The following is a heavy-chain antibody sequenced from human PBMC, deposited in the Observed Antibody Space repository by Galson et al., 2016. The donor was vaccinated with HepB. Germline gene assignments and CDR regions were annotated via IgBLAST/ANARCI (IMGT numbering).Heavy chain of an antibody. V-gene: IGHV2-5*02. J-gene: IGHJ6*02. Sequence: ALVKPTQTLTLTCTFSGFSLSTTGVAVGWIRQPPGKALEWLALIYWDDDKRYSPSLKSRLTITKDTSKNQVVLTVTNMDPVDTATYYCAHSAHHYDSSGYYYENRKTYYCYGTDVWGQGTTVSVSS. CDR2: IYWDDDK. CDR1: GFSLSTTGVA. CDR3: AHSAHHYDSSGYYYENRKTYYCYGTDV. D-gene: IGHD3-22*01.